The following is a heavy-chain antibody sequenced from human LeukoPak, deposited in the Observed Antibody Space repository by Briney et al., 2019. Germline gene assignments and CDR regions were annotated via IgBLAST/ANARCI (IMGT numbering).Heavy chain of an antibody. J-gene: IGHJ6*03. CDR1: GFTFDDYA. V-gene: IGHV3-9*03. CDR2: ISWNSGSI. D-gene: IGHD3-10*01. CDR3: AKDATPESSGYVDV. Sequence: GGSLRLSCAASGFTFDDYAMHWVRQAPGKGLEWVSGISWNSGSIGYADSVKGRFTISRDNAKNSLYLQMNSLRAEDMALYYCAKDATPESSGYVDVWGKGTTVTVSS.